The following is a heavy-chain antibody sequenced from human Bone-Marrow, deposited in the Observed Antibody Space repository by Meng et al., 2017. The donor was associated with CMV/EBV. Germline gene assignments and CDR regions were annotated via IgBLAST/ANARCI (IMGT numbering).Heavy chain of an antibody. V-gene: IGHV3-20*04. Sequence: VESPRLSWAAAGFTFNIYAMNWVRQAPGKGLELVSGINWNGGSTGYADSVKGRFTISRDNAKNSLYLQMNSLRAENTALYYCARERKSPELLYYFDYWGQGTRVTVSS. CDR2: INWNGGST. CDR1: GFTFNIYA. D-gene: IGHD1-26*01. J-gene: IGHJ4*02. CDR3: ARERKSPELLYYFDY.